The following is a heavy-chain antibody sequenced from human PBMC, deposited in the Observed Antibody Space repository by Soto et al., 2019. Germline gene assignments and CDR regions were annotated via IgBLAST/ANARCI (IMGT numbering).Heavy chain of an antibody. V-gene: IGHV1-2*02. D-gene: IGHD1-1*01. CDR1: RYIFTAYF. CDR3: ASHDPGARFDP. Sequence: QVQLVQSGAEVKKPGASVKVSCKATRYIFTAYFMHWVRQAPGQGLEWMGWINPNNGATHYGLSFQGRVTMTRDTSITTAYMELSSLRSYDTAVYYCASHDPGARFDPWGQGTLVIVSS. J-gene: IGHJ5*02. CDR2: INPNNGAT.